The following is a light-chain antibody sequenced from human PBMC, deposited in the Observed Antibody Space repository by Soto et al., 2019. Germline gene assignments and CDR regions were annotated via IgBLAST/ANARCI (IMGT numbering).Light chain of an antibody. CDR3: QHYNSYSEA. CDR2: GAS. J-gene: IGKJ1*01. V-gene: IGKV3-20*01. Sequence: EIVLTQSPGTLSLSPGERATLSCRASQSVSSTYLIWYQQKPGQAPRLLIYGASSRATGVPDRFSGGGSGTEFTLTISSLQPDDFATYYCQHYNSYSEAFGQGTKVELK. CDR1: QSVSSTY.